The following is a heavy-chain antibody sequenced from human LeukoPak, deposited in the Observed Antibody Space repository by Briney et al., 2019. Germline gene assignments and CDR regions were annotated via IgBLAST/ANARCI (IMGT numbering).Heavy chain of an antibody. D-gene: IGHD2-15*01. CDR1: GGSFSGYY. CDR2: INHSGST. J-gene: IGHJ4*02. Sequence: SSETLSLTCAVYGGSFSGYYWSWIRQPPGKGLEWIGEINHSGSTNYNPSLKSRVTISVDTSKNQFPLKLSSVTAADTAVYYCARSAAHGGYFDYWGQGTLVTVSS. CDR3: ARSAAHGGYFDY. V-gene: IGHV4-34*01.